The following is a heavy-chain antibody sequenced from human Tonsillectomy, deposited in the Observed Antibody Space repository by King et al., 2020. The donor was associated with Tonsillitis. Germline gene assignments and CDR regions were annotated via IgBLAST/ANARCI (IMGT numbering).Heavy chain of an antibody. CDR1: GGSISSYY. J-gene: IGHJ3*02. Sequence: LQLQESGPGLVKPSETLSLTCTVSGGSISSYYWSWIRQPPGKGLEWIGYIYYSGSTNYNPSLKSRVTISVDTSKNQFSLKLSSVTAADTAVYYCARGAVAGPDAFDIWGQGTMVTVSS. CDR2: IYYSGST. V-gene: IGHV4-59*01. D-gene: IGHD6-19*01. CDR3: ARGAVAGPDAFDI.